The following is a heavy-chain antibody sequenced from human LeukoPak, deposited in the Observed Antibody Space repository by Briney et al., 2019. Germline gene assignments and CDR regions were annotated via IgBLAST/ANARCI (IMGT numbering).Heavy chain of an antibody. CDR2: ISGSGGST. CDR1: GFTFSSYA. V-gene: IGHV3-23*01. CDR3: AKVPSYSSGCYKDNWFDP. Sequence: GGSLRLSCAASGFTFSSYAMSWVRQAQGKGLEWVSAISGSGGSTYYADSVKGRFTISRDNSKNTLYLQMNSLRAEDTAVYYCAKVPSYSSGCYKDNWFDPWGQGTLVTVSS. J-gene: IGHJ5*02. D-gene: IGHD6-19*01.